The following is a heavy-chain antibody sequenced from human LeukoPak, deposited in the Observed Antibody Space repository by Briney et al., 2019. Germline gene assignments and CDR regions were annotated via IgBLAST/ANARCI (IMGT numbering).Heavy chain of an antibody. D-gene: IGHD3-9*01. J-gene: IGHJ4*02. CDR1: GFTFSSYA. CDR3: AKEADDWYPRPFDY. V-gene: IGHV3-23*01. Sequence: GGSLRLSCAASGFTFSSYAMTWVRQAPGKGLEWVSAIGGSGDSTYYADSVKGRFTISRDNSKNTLYLQMNSLTAEDTAVYYCAKEADDWYPRPFDYWGQGTLVTVSS. CDR2: IGGSGDST.